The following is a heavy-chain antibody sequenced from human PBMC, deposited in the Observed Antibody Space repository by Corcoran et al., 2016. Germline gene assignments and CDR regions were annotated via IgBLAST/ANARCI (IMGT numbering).Heavy chain of an antibody. CDR3: ARDPAPWGYSYGWGFDY. Sequence: QLQLQESGPGLVKPSETLSLTCTVSGGSISSSSYYWGWIRQPPGKGLEWIGSIYYSGSTYYNPSLKSRVTISVDTSKNQFSLKLSSVTAADTAVYYCARDPAPWGYSYGWGFDYWGQGTLVTVSS. CDR2: IYYSGST. D-gene: IGHD5-18*01. CDR1: GGSISSSSYY. V-gene: IGHV4-39*07. J-gene: IGHJ4*02.